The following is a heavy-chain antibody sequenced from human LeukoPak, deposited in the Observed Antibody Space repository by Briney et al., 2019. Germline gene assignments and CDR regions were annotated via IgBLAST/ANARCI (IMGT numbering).Heavy chain of an antibody. CDR1: GGSISTYY. CDR2: VYYSGAT. V-gene: IGHV4-59*08. D-gene: IGHD6-19*01. J-gene: IGHJ4*02. Sequence: SETLSLTCTVSGGSISTYYWSWIRQPPGKGLEWIGYVYYSGATDYNPSLKSRVTISLDTSKNQFSLRLTSVTAADTAVYYCARRVAVTGIYCFDHWGQGTPVTVSS. CDR3: ARRVAVTGIYCFDH.